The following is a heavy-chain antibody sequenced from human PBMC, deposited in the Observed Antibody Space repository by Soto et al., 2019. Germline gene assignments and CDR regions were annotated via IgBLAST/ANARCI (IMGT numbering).Heavy chain of an antibody. CDR2: INPNSGGT. Sequence: ASVKVSCKASGYTFTGYYMHWVRQAPGQVLEWMGLINPNSGGTNYAQKFQGRVTITRDTSTSTAYMELRSLRSDDTAVYYCETNPPDFWWNWFDPWGQGTLVTVSS. D-gene: IGHD3-3*01. J-gene: IGHJ5*02. V-gene: IGHV1-2*02. CDR1: GYTFTGYY. CDR3: ETNPPDFWWNWFDP.